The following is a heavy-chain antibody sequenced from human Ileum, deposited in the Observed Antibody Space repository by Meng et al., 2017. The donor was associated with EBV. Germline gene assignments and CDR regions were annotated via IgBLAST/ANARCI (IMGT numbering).Heavy chain of an antibody. CDR2: IYNSGST. CDR3: ARDGYSSGSD. D-gene: IGHD6-19*01. J-gene: IGHJ4*02. CDR1: SGSVSSGGNY. Sequence: QVELQESGPGLVKPSETLSLTCSVSSGSVSSGGNYWSWIRQPPGKGLEWIGYIYNSGSTNYNPSLKSRVTISVDTSKNQFSLKLSSVTAADTAVYYCARDGYSSGSDWGQGTLVTVSS. V-gene: IGHV4-61*08.